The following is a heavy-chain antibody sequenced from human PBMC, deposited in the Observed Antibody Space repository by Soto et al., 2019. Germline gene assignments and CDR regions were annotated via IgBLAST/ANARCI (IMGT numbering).Heavy chain of an antibody. D-gene: IGHD1-20*01. CDR2: ISSSSSYI. Sequence: GGSLRLSCAASGFTFSSYSMNWVRQAPGKGLEWVSSISSSSSYIYYADSVKGRFTISRDNAKNSLYLQMNSLRAEDTAVYYCARDPWDNWNHRYFDYWGQGTLVTVSS. J-gene: IGHJ4*02. CDR1: GFTFSSYS. V-gene: IGHV3-21*01. CDR3: ARDPWDNWNHRYFDY.